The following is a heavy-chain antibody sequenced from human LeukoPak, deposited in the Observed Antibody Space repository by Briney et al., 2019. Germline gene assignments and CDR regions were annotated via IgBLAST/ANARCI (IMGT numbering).Heavy chain of an antibody. CDR2: LSYSGHT. D-gene: IGHD3-22*01. CDR1: GGSISSSSYY. CDR3: ARGRIYYDSTSYYY. Sequence: SETLSLTCTVSGGSISSSSYYWGWIRQPPGKGLEWIGHLSYSGHTNYNSSLKSRVTISLDTSKNHFSLKLSSVTAADTAVYYCARGRIYYDSTSYYYWGQGTLVTVSS. V-gene: IGHV4-61*05. J-gene: IGHJ4*02.